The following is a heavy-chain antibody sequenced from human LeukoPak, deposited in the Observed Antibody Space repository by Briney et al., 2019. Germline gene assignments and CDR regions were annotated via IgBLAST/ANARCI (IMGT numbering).Heavy chain of an antibody. V-gene: IGHV1-2*02. J-gene: IGHJ4*02. D-gene: IGHD6-19*01. CDR2: ISTISGGT. CDR1: GYTFTDYY. Sequence: ASVKVSCKASGYTFTDYYMHWVRQAPGQGLEWMGWISTISGGTNYAQKFQGRVTMTRDTSNSTAYMELSRLTSDDTAVYYCARGREVAGTVAYWGQGTLVTVSS. CDR3: ARGREVAGTVAY.